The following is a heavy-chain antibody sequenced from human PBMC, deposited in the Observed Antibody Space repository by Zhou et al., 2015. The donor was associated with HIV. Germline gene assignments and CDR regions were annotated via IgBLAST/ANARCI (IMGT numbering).Heavy chain of an antibody. V-gene: IGHV1-69*01. J-gene: IGHJ2*01. Sequence: QVQLVQSGAEVKKPGSSVKVSCKASGGTFSSYAISWVRQAPGQGLEWMGGIIPIFGTANYAQKFQGRVTITADESTSTAYMELSSLRSEDTAVYYCASPSSPRIVGVPPRWYFDLWGRGTLVTVSS. D-gene: IGHD1-26*01. CDR1: GGTFSSYA. CDR2: IIPIFGTA. CDR3: ASPSSPRIVGVPPRWYFDL.